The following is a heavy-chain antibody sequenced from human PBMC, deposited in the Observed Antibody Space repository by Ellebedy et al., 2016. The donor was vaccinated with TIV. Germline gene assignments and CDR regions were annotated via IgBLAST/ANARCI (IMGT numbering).Heavy chain of an antibody. CDR1: GFTVSDYF. CDR2: ISNDERTQ. D-gene: IGHD2-8*02. Sequence: GESLKISCAGSGFTVSDYFMSWVRQAPGKGLEWVAVISNDERTQYYVDSVKGRFTISRDNSKNTVYLQMNSLRAEDTAIYYCAKELVHAIHGFDIWGQGTMVTVSS. J-gene: IGHJ3*02. CDR3: AKELVHAIHGFDI. V-gene: IGHV3-30*18.